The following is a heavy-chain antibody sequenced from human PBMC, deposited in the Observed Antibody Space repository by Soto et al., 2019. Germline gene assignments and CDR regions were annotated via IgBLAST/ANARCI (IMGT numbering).Heavy chain of an antibody. J-gene: IGHJ6*02. V-gene: IGHV1-18*01. Sequence: QVQLVQSGAEVKKPGASVKVSCKASGYIFTSYGLSWVRQAPGQGLEWMGWISTYNGNTNYAQKLQGRVTMTTDTSTSLAYMEVRSLRSDDTSVYYCAKGPHNDYSTYWWRSYGMDVWGQGTTMTVSS. CDR2: ISTYNGNT. D-gene: IGHD4-4*01. CDR1: GYIFTSYG. CDR3: AKGPHNDYSTYWWRSYGMDV.